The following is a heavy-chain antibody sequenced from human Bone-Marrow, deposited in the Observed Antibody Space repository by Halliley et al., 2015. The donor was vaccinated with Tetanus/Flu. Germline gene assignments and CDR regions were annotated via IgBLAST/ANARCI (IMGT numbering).Heavy chain of an antibody. CDR3: ARLIGTSYYFAMDV. CDR1: GFTFSDSY. J-gene: IGHJ6*02. D-gene: IGHD2-2*01. Sequence: CAVSGFTFSDSYMGWIRQAPGKGLEWVSYITTSGSHKYYGDSVKGRFTISRDNARDSLHLQMNGLRVDDTAVYYCARLIGTSYYFAMDVWGQGTTVTVS. V-gene: IGHV3-11*01. CDR2: ITTSGSHK.